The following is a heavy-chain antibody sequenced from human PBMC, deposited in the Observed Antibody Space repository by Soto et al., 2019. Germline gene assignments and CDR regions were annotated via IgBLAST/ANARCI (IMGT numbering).Heavy chain of an antibody. CDR1: RYTFTSYD. Sequence: ASVQVSFQASRYTFTSYDIHWVRQAAGQGLAGMGWMNPNSGNTGYAQKFQGRVTMTRNTSISTAYMELSSLRSEDTAVYYCARRGGHYDFWSGYRGYYYYGMDVWGQGTTVTVSS. CDR3: ARRGGHYDFWSGYRGYYYYGMDV. D-gene: IGHD3-3*01. V-gene: IGHV1-8*01. J-gene: IGHJ6*02. CDR2: MNPNSGNT.